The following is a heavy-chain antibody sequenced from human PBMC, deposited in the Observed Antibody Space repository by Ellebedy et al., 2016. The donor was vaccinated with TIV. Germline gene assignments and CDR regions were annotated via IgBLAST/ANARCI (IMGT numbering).Heavy chain of an antibody. V-gene: IGHV3-48*02. Sequence: GESLKIPCAASGFTFSDYSMNWVRQAPGKGLEWVSYVSGGGSNINYAESVKGRFTISRDSGKNSLYLQVNSLRDEDKAVYYCAREFRLAFDHWGQGALVTVSS. CDR2: VSGGGSNI. D-gene: IGHD3-10*01. CDR1: GFTFSDYS. J-gene: IGHJ4*02. CDR3: AREFRLAFDH.